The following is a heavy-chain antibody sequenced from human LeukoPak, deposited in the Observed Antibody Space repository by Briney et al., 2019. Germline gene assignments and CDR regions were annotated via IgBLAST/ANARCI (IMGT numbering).Heavy chain of an antibody. D-gene: IGHD4-17*01. CDR1: GFSFSNYA. V-gene: IGHV3-23*01. J-gene: IGHJ4*02. CDR3: ARESGSVTSEVDFDY. Sequence: GGSLRLSCEASGFSFSNYAMSWVRQSPGKGLEWVSGISGSGASTYHADSVKGRFTISRDNAKNTLYLQMNSLRAEDTAVYYCARESGSVTSEVDFDYWGQGTLVTVSS. CDR2: ISGSGAST.